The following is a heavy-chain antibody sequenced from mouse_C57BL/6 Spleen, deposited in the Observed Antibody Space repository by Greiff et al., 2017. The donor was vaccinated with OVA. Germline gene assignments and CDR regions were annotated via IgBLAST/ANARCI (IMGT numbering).Heavy chain of an antibody. Sequence: DVMLVESGGGLVKPGGSLKLSCAASGFTFSDYGMHWVRQAPEKGLEWVAYISSGSSTIYYADTVKGRFTISRDNAKNTLFLQMTSLRSEDTAMYYCAREGMVTTEGYYFDYWGQGTTLTVSS. CDR1: GFTFSDYG. CDR2: ISSGSSTI. J-gene: IGHJ2*01. V-gene: IGHV5-17*01. D-gene: IGHD2-2*01. CDR3: AREGMVTTEGYYFDY.